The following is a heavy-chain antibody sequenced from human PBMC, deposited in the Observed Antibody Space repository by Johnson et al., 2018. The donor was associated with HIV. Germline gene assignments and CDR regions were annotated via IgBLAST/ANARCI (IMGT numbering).Heavy chain of an antibody. J-gene: IGHJ3*02. CDR2: IWYDGSNK. D-gene: IGHD3-10*01. V-gene: IGHV3-33*01. CDR1: GFTFSSYG. Sequence: QVQLVESGGGVVQPGRSLRLSCAASGFTFSSYGMHRVRQAPGKGLEWVAVIWYDGSNKYYADSVKGRFTISRENAKNSLYLQMNSLRAEDTAVYYCARPIARGASDIWGQGTMVTVSS. CDR3: ARPIARGASDI.